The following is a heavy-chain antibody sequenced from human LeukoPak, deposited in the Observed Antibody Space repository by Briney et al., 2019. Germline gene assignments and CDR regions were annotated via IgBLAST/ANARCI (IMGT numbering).Heavy chain of an antibody. D-gene: IGHD3-3*01. Sequence: GGSLRLSCAASGFTFSSYAMSWIRQAPGKGLEWVSYISSSGSTIYYADSVKGRFTISRDNAKNSLYLQMNSLRAEDTAVYYCARDPNYDFWSGYYVGMDVWGQGTTVTVSS. CDR3: ARDPNYDFWSGYYVGMDV. V-gene: IGHV3-11*01. J-gene: IGHJ6*02. CDR2: ISSSGSTI. CDR1: GFTFSSYA.